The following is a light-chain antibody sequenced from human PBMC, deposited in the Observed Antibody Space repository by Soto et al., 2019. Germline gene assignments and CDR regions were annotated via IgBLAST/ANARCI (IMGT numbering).Light chain of an antibody. J-gene: IGLJ2*01. V-gene: IGLV1-44*01. CDR1: TSNIGDNP. CDR3: ASWDGSLNVVV. CDR2: TNT. Sequence: QSVLTQPPSASGTPGQRVTISCSGSTSNIGDNPVSWYQHLPGTAPKLLIYTNTQRPSGVPDRFSGSKSGTSASLAVSGLRSEDEADYYCASWDGSLNVVVFGGGTQLTVL.